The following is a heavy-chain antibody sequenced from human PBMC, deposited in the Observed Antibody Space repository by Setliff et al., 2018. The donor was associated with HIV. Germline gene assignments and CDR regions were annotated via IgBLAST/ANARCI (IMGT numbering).Heavy chain of an antibody. Sequence: SETLSLTCSVSGAFTTSSLYSWGWFRQSPGKGLEWIGTIFYSGTTTYNPSLKSRITISVDTSKKEFFLNLSSLTAADTAVFYCARGRYSYGPGWFDSWAQGAVVTVSS. J-gene: IGHJ5*01. CDR2: IFYSGTT. V-gene: IGHV4-39*07. CDR1: GAFTTSSLYS. D-gene: IGHD5-18*01. CDR3: ARGRYSYGPGWFDS.